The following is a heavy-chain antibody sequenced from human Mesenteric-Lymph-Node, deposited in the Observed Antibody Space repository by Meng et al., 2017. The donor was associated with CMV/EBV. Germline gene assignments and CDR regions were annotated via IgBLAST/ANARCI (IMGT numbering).Heavy chain of an antibody. Sequence: VSGGSISSSNWWSWVRQPPGKGLEWIGEIYHSGNTNYNPSLKSRVTISVDKSKNHFSLKLSSVTAADTAVYYCASRGYSFGYQGFDYWGQGTLVIVSS. D-gene: IGHD5-18*01. CDR3: ASRGYSFGYQGFDY. CDR1: GGSISSSNW. CDR2: IYHSGNT. J-gene: IGHJ4*02. V-gene: IGHV4-4*02.